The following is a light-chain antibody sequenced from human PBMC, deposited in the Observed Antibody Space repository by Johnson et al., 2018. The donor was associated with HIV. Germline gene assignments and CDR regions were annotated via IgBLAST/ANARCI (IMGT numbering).Light chain of an antibody. CDR1: SSNIGSNY. J-gene: IGLJ1*01. V-gene: IGLV1-51*02. CDR3: GTWDSSLMAFYV. Sequence: QSVLTQPPSVSAAPGQKVTVSCSGSSSNIGSNYVSWYQQLPGTAPKLLIYENNKRPSGIPDRFSGSKSGTSATLGITGLQTGDEADYYCGTWDSSLMAFYVFGTGTKTTVL. CDR2: ENN.